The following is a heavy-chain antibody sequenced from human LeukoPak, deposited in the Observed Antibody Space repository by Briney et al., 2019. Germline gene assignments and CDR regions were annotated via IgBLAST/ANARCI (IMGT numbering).Heavy chain of an antibody. CDR3: ARTRDGYNYDAFDI. CDR1: GFTFSSYG. D-gene: IGHD5-24*01. CDR2: IWYDGSNK. J-gene: IGHJ3*02. Sequence: GGSLRLSCAASGFTFSSYGMHWIRQAPGKGLEWVAVIWYDGSNKYYADSVKGRFTISRDNSKNTLYLQMNSLRAEDTAVYYCARTRDGYNYDAFDIWGQGTMVTVSS. V-gene: IGHV3-33*01.